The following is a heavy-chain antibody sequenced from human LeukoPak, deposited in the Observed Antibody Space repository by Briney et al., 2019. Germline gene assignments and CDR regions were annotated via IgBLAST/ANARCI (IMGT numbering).Heavy chain of an antibody. CDR3: ARIKTEYCSGGSCYGWFDP. V-gene: IGHV3-20*04. D-gene: IGHD2-15*01. J-gene: IGHJ5*02. Sequence: GGSLRLSCAASGFTFDDYDMSWVGQAPGKGLEWVSGINWNGGSTGYADSVKGRFTISRDNAKNSLYLQMNSPRAEDTALYYCARIKTEYCSGGSCYGWFDPWGQGTLVTVSS. CDR2: INWNGGST. CDR1: GFTFDDYD.